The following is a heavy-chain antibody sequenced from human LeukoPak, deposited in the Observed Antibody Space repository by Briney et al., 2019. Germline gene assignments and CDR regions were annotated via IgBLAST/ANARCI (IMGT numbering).Heavy chain of an antibody. CDR1: GYIFTSYY. V-gene: IGHV1-46*01. J-gene: IGHJ4*02. D-gene: IGHD3-10*01. CDR3: ARDLRFGELSFLPFDY. CDR2: INPSAGST. Sequence: ASVKVSCKASGYIFTSYYLHWVRQAPGQGLEWMGIINPSAGSTSYAQKLQGRVTLTRDMSTSTVYMEVSSLRSEDTAVYYCARDLRFGELSFLPFDYWGQGTLVTVSS.